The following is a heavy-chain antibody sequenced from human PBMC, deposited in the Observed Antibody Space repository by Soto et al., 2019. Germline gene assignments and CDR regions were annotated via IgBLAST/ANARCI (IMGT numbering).Heavy chain of an antibody. CDR1: GFTFNNYA. D-gene: IGHD3-10*01. CDR3: AKGRGGSGSRTPRVDF. CDR2: ISGGGDTT. Sequence: EVQLLESGGGLVQPGGSLRLSCEASGFTFNNYAMTWVRQAPGKGLDWVSAISGGGDTTSYADSVKGRFTVSRDGSKNTLYLQMSSLRAEDTALYYCAKGRGGSGSRTPRVDFWCQGTLVTVSS. J-gene: IGHJ4*02. V-gene: IGHV3-23*01.